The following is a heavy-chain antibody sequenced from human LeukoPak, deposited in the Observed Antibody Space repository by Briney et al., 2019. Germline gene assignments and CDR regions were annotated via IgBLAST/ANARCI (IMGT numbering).Heavy chain of an antibody. D-gene: IGHD2-8*01. V-gene: IGHV1-69*01. CDR2: IIPIFVTA. Sequence: GASVKVSCKASGGTFSSYAISWVRQAPGQGLEWMGGIIPIFVTANYAQKFQGRVTITADESTSTAYIELSSLRSEDTAVYYGARDINGTRIVWGQGTLVTVSS. CDR1: GGTFSSYA. CDR3: ARDINGTRIV. J-gene: IGHJ4*02.